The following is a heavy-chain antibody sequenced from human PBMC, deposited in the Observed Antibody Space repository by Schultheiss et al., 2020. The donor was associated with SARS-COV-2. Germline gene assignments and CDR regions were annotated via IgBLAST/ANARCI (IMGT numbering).Heavy chain of an antibody. CDR3: ARDESSVVVVTDLDY. V-gene: IGHV3-21*01. D-gene: IGHD2-15*01. CDR1: GFNFRSYS. CDR2: ISSNSNYI. J-gene: IGHJ4*02. Sequence: GGSLRLSCAASGFNFRSYSMNWVRQAPGKGLEWVSSISSNSNYIYYADSVKGRFTISRDNAKNSLYLQMSSLRAEDTAVYYCARDESSVVVVTDLDYWGQGTLVTVSS.